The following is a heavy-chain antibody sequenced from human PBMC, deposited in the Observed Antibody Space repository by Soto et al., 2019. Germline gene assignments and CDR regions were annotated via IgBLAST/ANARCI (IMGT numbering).Heavy chain of an antibody. D-gene: IGHD6-6*01. CDR3: ARDYSSSSVHTPDAFDI. CDR2: INHSGST. V-gene: IGHV4-34*01. Sequence: QVQLQQWGAGLLKPSETLSLTCAVYGGSFSGYYWSWIRQPPGKGLEWIGEINHSGSTNYNPSLKSRVTISVDTSKNQFSLKLSSVTAADTAVYYCARDYSSSSVHTPDAFDIWGQGTMVTVSS. J-gene: IGHJ3*02. CDR1: GGSFSGYY.